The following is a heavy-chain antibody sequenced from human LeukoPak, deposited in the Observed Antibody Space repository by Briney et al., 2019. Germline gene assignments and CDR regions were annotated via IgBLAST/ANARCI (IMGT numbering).Heavy chain of an antibody. CDR3: ASLEVIRDHEPKYCQH. CDR1: GGSFRGYY. Sequence: PWETLSLTCAVYGGSFRGYYWIWIRQPPGKGVEWIGDINHSGRTNYNPSLKSRVTISVDTSKTQCSLKLSSVTAADTAVYYCASLEVIRDHEPKYCQHWGQGTLVTVSS. V-gene: IGHV4-34*01. D-gene: IGHD1-14*01. CDR2: INHSGRT. J-gene: IGHJ1*01.